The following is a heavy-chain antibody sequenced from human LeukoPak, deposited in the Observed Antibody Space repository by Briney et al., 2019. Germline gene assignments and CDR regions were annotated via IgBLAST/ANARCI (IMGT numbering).Heavy chain of an antibody. Sequence: QSGGSLRLSCAASGFTFSSYGMHWVRQAPGKGLEWVAFIQYDGSNKYYADSVKGRFTISRDNSKNTLYLQMNSLRAEDTAVYYCAKAPFYYYYMDVWGKGTTVTASS. V-gene: IGHV3-30*02. J-gene: IGHJ6*03. CDR3: AKAPFYYYYMDV. CDR2: IQYDGSNK. CDR1: GFTFSSYG.